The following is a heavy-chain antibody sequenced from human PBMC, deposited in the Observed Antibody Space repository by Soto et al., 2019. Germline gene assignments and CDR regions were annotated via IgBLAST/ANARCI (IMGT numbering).Heavy chain of an antibody. J-gene: IGHJ4*02. CDR3: ARSIDNSGYYCSNG. V-gene: IGHV4-59*01. CDR2: IHYSGST. Sequence: PSETLSLTCTVSGGSISSYYWSWIRQSPGKGLEWIGYIHYSGSTNYNPSLKSRVTMSIDTSRNRFSLKLSSVTAADTAVYYCARSIDNSGYYCSNGWGRGTTVTVSS. CDR1: GGSISSYY. D-gene: IGHD3-22*01.